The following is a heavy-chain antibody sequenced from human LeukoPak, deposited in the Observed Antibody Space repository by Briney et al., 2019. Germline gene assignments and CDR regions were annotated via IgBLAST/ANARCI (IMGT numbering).Heavy chain of an antibody. CDR2: IYYDGST. J-gene: IGHJ4*02. V-gene: IGHV4-39*05. CDR3: STTTRGWYGVGDH. D-gene: IGHD6-19*01. CDR1: GGSISSNNCY. Sequence: SETPSLTCTVSGGSISSNNCYWGWIRQPPGKGLEWIGGIYYDGSTYYNPSLKSRLTISADTSKNQFSLKVTSVTAADTAVYYCSTTTRGWYGVGDHWGQGALVTVSS.